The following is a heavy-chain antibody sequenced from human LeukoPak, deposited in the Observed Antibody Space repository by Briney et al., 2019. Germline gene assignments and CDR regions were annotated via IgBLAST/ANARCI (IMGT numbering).Heavy chain of an antibody. J-gene: IGHJ4*02. CDR2: ISRSGSTT. Sequence: GGSLRLSCAVSGFTFNSYAMTWVRQGPGKGLEWVSSISRSGSTTYYADSVKGRFTISRDNSKNTLFLDMNSLRADDTAVYSCAKGSKGGTYSPLDYWGQGTLVGVSS. CDR1: GFTFNSYA. D-gene: IGHD1-26*01. V-gene: IGHV3-23*01. CDR3: AKGSKGGTYSPLDY.